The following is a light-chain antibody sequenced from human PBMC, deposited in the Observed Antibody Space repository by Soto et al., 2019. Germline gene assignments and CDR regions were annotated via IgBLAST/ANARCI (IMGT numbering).Light chain of an antibody. Sequence: EIGMAQCPATLSVTPGETAILSCRASQNIVSNLAWYQQRPGQAPRLLIYGASSRVTGIPARFSGSGSGTDFTLTISSLQSEDFAVYYFQQYYRSPRTFGQGTKVDIK. CDR3: QQYYRSPRT. V-gene: IGKV3-15*01. J-gene: IGKJ1*01. CDR2: GAS. CDR1: QNIVSN.